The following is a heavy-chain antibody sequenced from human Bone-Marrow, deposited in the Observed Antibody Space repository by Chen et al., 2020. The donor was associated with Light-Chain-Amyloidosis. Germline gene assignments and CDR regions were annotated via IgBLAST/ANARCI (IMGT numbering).Heavy chain of an antibody. CDR3: ARRRDGYNFDY. J-gene: IGHJ4*02. CDR1: GYTFPNYW. Sequence: EVQLEQSGPEVKKPGESLKISCKGSGYTFPNYWIGWVRQMPGKGREWMGVIYPDDSDARYSPSFDGQVTISADKSITTAYLQWRSLKASDTAMYYCARRRDGYNFDYWGQGTLVTVSS. V-gene: IGHV5-51*01. D-gene: IGHD5-12*01. CDR2: IYPDDSDA.